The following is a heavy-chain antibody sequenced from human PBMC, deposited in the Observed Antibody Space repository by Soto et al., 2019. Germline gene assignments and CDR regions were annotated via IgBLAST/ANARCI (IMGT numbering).Heavy chain of an antibody. CDR2: ISGSGGST. CDR1: GFTFRSYA. Sequence: GGSLRLSCAASGFTFRSYAMSWVRQATGKGLEWVSAISGSGGSTYYADSVKGCFTIARDNSKITLYLQMNSLRAEDTSVYYCAKGALAVTADSFQLWVQGTLVTGSS. D-gene: IGHD6-19*01. V-gene: IGHV3-23*01. J-gene: IGHJ1*01. CDR3: AKGALAVTADSFQL.